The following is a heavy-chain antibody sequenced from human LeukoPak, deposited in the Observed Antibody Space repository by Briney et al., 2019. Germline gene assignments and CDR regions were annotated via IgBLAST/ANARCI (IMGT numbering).Heavy chain of an antibody. Sequence: PETLSLTCTVSGGSISSSSYYWGWVRQPPGEGRGWVGCIYYSGTTYYNPTLKSRVTISVDTSKNQFSLKLSSVTAADTAVYYCARGRWELLRDDWFDPWGQGTLVTVSS. CDR2: IYYSGTT. CDR1: GGSISSSSYY. D-gene: IGHD1-26*01. V-gene: IGHV4-39*07. J-gene: IGHJ5*02. CDR3: ARGRWELLRDDWFDP.